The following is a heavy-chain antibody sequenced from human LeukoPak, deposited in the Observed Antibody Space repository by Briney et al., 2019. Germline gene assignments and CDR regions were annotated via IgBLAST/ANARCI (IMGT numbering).Heavy chain of an antibody. V-gene: IGHV3-23*01. J-gene: IGHJ4*02. CDR3: AERDDFWSGYTDY. Sequence: GGSLRLSCAASGFTFSSYAMSWVRQAPGKGLEWVSAISGSGGSTYYADSVKGRFTISRDNSKNTLYLQMNSLRAEDTAVYYCAERDDFWSGYTDYWGQGTLVTVSS. D-gene: IGHD3-3*01. CDR1: GFTFSSYA. CDR2: ISGSGGST.